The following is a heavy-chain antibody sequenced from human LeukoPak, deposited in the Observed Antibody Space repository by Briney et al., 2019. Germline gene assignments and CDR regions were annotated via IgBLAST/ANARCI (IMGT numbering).Heavy chain of an antibody. J-gene: IGHJ4*02. V-gene: IGHV4-4*07. D-gene: IGHD4-17*01. CDR3: ARDTGDNGGFDY. Sequence: SETLSLTCSVAGGFISSSYWRWSRQPAGKGLGWSGRIYASGSTNYNPSFKSRVTMSVDTSNNQFSMNLTAVTAADSDVYYCARDTGDNGGFDYWGQGALVTVSS. CDR2: IYASGST. CDR1: GGFISSSY.